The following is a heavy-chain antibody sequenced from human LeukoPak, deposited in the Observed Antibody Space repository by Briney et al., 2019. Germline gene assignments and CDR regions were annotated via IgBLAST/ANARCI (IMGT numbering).Heavy chain of an antibody. V-gene: IGHV3-48*04. Sequence: GGSLRLSCAASGFTFSSYSMNWVRQAPGKGLEWVSYISSSSSTIYYADSVKGRFTISRDNAKNSLYLQMNSLRAEDTAVYYCARVPLISYYGSGRGVNWFDPWGQGTLVTVSS. D-gene: IGHD3-10*01. CDR2: ISSSSSTI. CDR3: ARVPLISYYGSGRGVNWFDP. CDR1: GFTFSSYS. J-gene: IGHJ5*02.